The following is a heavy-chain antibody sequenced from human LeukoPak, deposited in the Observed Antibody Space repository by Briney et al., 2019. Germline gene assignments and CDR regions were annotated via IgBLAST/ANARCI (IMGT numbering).Heavy chain of an antibody. V-gene: IGHV1-69*05. Sequence: GASVKVSCKASGGTFSSYAISWVRQAPGQGLEWMGGIIPIFGTANYAQKFQGRVMITTDESTSTAYMELSSLRSEDTAVYYCASGVPYWYFDLWGRGTLVTVSS. J-gene: IGHJ2*01. CDR2: IIPIFGTA. D-gene: IGHD3-10*01. CDR3: ASGVPYWYFDL. CDR1: GGTFSSYA.